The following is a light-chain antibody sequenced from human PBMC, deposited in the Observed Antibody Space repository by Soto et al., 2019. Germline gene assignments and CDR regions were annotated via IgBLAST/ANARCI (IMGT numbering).Light chain of an antibody. CDR3: QQYNGYPHT. V-gene: IGKV1-5*03. Sequence: DIQMTQTPSTRSASVGDRVTITCRASQSISTWLAWYQQKPGKAPKLLIYKASSLRNGVPSRFSGSGSGTEFTLTNYSLQPADFASYYCQQYNGYPHTFGQGTKLEIK. J-gene: IGKJ2*01. CDR2: KAS. CDR1: QSISTW.